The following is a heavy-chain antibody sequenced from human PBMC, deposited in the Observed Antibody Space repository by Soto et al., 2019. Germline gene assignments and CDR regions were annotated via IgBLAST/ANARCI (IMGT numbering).Heavy chain of an antibody. CDR1: GFTVSSNY. J-gene: IGHJ4*02. D-gene: IGHD1-26*01. CDR3: ARSRSGSYPQDFDY. CDR2: IYSGGST. V-gene: IGHV3-53*01. Sequence: GGSLRLSCAASGFTVSSNYMSWVRQAPGKGLEWVSVIYSGGSTYYADSVKGRFTISRDNSKNTLYLQMNSLRAEDTAVYYCARSRSGSYPQDFDYWGQGTRVTVSS.